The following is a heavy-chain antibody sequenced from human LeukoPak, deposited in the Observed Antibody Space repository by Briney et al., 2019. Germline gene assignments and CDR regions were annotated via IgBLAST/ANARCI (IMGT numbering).Heavy chain of an antibody. D-gene: IGHD3-3*01. J-gene: IGHJ4*02. V-gene: IGHV4-59*08. CDR3: AKFWKKGLSIDN. Sequence: PSETLSLTCTVSGGSIGGDYWTWIRQPPGKGLQYIGYIYHTGATNYNPSLKSRVTMSVDTSKNQFSLKLNSVTAADTAVYFCAKFWKKGLSIDNWGQGTLVTVSS. CDR1: GGSIGGDY. CDR2: IYHTGAT.